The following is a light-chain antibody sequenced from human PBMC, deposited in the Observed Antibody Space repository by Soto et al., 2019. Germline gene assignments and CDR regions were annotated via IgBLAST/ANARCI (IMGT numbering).Light chain of an antibody. V-gene: IGLV1-47*01. CDR1: SSNVGSSS. J-gene: IGLJ2*01. Sequence: QPVLTQPPSASGTPGQRVTISCSGSSSNVGSSSVYWYQQLPGTAPKLLIYRSNQRPSGVPDRFSGSKSGTSASLAISGLRSEDEADYYCAAWDGSLSGVVFGGGTKVTVL. CDR2: RSN. CDR3: AAWDGSLSGVV.